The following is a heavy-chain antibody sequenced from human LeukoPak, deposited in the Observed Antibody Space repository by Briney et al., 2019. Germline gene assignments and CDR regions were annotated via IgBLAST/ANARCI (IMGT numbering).Heavy chain of an antibody. CDR3: ALMVQGVVRY. CDR2: TYYRSKWYN. D-gene: IGHD3-10*01. Sequence: PSRGLXWLGRTYYRSKWYNDYAVSVKSRITINPDTSKNQFSLQLNSVTPEDTAVYYCALMVQGVVRYWGQGTLVTVSS. V-gene: IGHV6-1*01. J-gene: IGHJ4*02.